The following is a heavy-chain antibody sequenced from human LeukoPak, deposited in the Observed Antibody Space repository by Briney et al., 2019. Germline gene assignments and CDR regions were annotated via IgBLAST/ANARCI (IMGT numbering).Heavy chain of an antibody. J-gene: IGHJ6*03. CDR2: IGTAGDT. CDR1: GFTFSSYD. V-gene: IGHV3-13*01. D-gene: IGHD6-6*01. Sequence: PGGSLRLSCAASGFTFSSYDMHWVRQATGKGLEWVSAIGTAGDTYYPGSVKGRFTISRENAKNSLYLQMNSLRAGDTAVYYRARAPRYSSSFFHMDVWGKGTTVTVSS. CDR3: ARAPRYSSSFFHMDV.